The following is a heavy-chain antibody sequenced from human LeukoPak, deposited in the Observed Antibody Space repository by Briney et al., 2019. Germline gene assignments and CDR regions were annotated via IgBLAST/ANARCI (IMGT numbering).Heavy chain of an antibody. Sequence: PGRSLRLSCAASGFTFSSYAMHWVRQAPGKGLEWVAVISYDGSNKYYADSVKGRFTISRDNSKNTLYLQMNSLRAEDTAVYYCARDYYGSGSYYNWFDPWGQGTLVTVSS. CDR3: ARDYYGSGSYYNWFDP. CDR2: ISYDGSNK. CDR1: GFTFSSYA. J-gene: IGHJ5*02. V-gene: IGHV3-30*04. D-gene: IGHD3-10*01.